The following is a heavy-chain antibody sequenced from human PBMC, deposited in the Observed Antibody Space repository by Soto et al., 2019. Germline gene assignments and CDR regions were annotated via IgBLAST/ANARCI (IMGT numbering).Heavy chain of an antibody. CDR3: AREMGYCTNGVCYGGRELYYYYGMDV. CDR1: GASISRYY. V-gene: IGHV4-59*01. D-gene: IGHD2-8*01. CDR2: LYNTGST. J-gene: IGHJ6*02. Sequence: SETLSLTCTVSGASISRYYWSWIRQSPGKGLEWIGYLYNTGSTIYNPSLKSRVTISVDTSKNQFSLKMNSVTAADTAVYYCAREMGYCTNGVCYGGRELYYYYGMDVWVQGTTVTVS.